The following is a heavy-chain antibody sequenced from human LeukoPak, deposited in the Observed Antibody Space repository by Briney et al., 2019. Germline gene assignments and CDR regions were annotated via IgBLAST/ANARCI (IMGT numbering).Heavy chain of an antibody. CDR3: ARDVVAAAGSWDY. J-gene: IGHJ4*02. CDR2: ISSSGST. D-gene: IGHD6-13*01. Sequence: PSETLSLTCTVSGDSISSGDYYWSWIRQPAGKGLEWIGRISSSGSTNYNPSLKSRVTMSADTSKNQFSLNLSSVTAADTAVYYCARDVVAAAGSWDYWGQGTLVTVSS. V-gene: IGHV4-61*02. CDR1: GDSISSGDYY.